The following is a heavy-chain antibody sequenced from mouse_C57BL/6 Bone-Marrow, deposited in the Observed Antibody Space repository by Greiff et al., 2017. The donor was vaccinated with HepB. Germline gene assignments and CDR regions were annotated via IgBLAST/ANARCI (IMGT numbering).Heavy chain of an antibody. CDR2: IHPNSGST. Sequence: QVQLQQPGAELVKPGASVKLSCKASGYTFTSYWMHWVKQRPGQGLEWIGMIHPNSGSTNYNEKFKSKATLTVDKSSSTAYMQLSSLTSEDSAVYYCALYGSSYKDYFDYWGQGTTLTVSS. CDR3: ALYGSSYKDYFDY. V-gene: IGHV1-64*01. J-gene: IGHJ2*01. D-gene: IGHD1-1*01. CDR1: GYTFTSYW.